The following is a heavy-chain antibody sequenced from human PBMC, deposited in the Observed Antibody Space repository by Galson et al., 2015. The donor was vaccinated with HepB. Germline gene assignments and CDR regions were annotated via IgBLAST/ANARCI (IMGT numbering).Heavy chain of an antibody. V-gene: IGHV1-24*01. CDR1: GYTLTEKS. D-gene: IGHD3-16*01. CDR2: FDPEDGET. J-gene: IGHJ5*02. CDR3: APGGHNWFDP. Sequence: SVKVSCKVSGYTLTEKSMHWVRQAPGKGLEWMGGFDPEDGETVYAQKFQGRVTMTADTSIDTAYMELSSLRSDDSAAYYCAPGGHNWFDPWGQGTLVIVSS.